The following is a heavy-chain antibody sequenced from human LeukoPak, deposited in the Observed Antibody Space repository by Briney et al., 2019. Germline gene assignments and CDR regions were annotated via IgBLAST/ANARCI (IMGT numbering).Heavy chain of an antibody. CDR2: IYYTGSI. D-gene: IGHD3-3*01. CDR3: ARVPAYDFWSGYLY. V-gene: IGHV4-59*12. CDR1: GGSISSFY. J-gene: IGHJ4*02. Sequence: SETLSLTCTVSGGSISSFYWSWIRQPPGKALEWIGYIYYTGSINYNPSLKSRVTISVDTSKNQFSLKLSSVTAADTAVYYCARVPAYDFWSGYLYWGQGTLVTVSS.